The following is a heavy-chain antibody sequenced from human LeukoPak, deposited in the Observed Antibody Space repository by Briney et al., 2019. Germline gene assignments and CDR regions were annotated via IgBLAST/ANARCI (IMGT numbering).Heavy chain of an antibody. CDR3: ARDCGGGSCYGPYDAFDI. CDR1: GFTFSSYE. J-gene: IGHJ3*02. D-gene: IGHD2-15*01. Sequence: GGSLRLSCAASGFTFSSYEMNWVRQAPGKGLEWVSYISSSGSTIYYADSVKGRFTISRDNAKNSLYLQMNSLRAEDTAVYYCARDCGGGSCYGPYDAFDIWGQGTMITVSS. V-gene: IGHV3-48*03. CDR2: ISSSGSTI.